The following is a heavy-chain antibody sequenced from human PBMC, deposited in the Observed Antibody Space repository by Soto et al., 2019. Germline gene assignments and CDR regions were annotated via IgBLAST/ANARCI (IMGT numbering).Heavy chain of an antibody. Sequence: SETLSLTCAVSGGSISSGGYYWSWIRQHPGKDLEWMGYISYSGRSYYNPSLKSRVTISLDTSKNQFSLKLSSVTAADTAVYYCGRWANHYDFLTGLDYGGEGIWVTVPS. CDR2: ISYSGRS. D-gene: IGHD3-9*01. CDR1: GGSISSGGYY. J-gene: IGHJ4*02. CDR3: GRWANHYDFLTGLDY. V-gene: IGHV4-31*11.